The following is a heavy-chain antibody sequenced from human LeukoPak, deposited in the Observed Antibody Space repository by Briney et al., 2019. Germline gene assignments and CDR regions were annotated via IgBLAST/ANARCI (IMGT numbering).Heavy chain of an antibody. CDR3: ARDPNGNYYDSSGSLDY. Sequence: QPGGSLRLSCAASGFTFSSYWMHWVRQAPGKGLVLVSRINSDGSSTSYADSVKGRFTISRDNAKNTLYLQMNSLRAEDTAVYYCARDPNGNYYDSSGSLDYWGQGTLVTVSS. CDR2: INSDGSST. J-gene: IGHJ4*02. CDR1: GFTFSSYW. D-gene: IGHD3-22*01. V-gene: IGHV3-74*01.